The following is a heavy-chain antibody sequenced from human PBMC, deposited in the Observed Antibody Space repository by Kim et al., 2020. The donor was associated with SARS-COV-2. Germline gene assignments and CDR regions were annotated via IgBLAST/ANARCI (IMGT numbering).Heavy chain of an antibody. CDR2: IVPFVDIT. D-gene: IGHD6-13*01. V-gene: IGHV1-69*04. Sequence: SVKVSCKTSGGTFSSYTICWVRQAPGQGLEWLGRIVPFVDITNYAQKFQGRVTITANKSPNTAYMELSSLTSEDTAGYFCARDPGGLAAGTLDNWGQGALVIVSS. CDR1: GGTFSSYT. CDR3: ARDPGGLAAGTLDN. J-gene: IGHJ4*02.